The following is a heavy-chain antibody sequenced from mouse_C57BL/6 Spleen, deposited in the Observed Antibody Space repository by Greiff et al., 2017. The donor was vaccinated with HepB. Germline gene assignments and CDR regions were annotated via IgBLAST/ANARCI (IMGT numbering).Heavy chain of an antibody. CDR1: GYTFTDYN. D-gene: IGHD1-1*01. V-gene: IGHV1-18*01. CDR3: ARSDYGSTLFAY. Sequence: EVQRVESGPELVKPGASVKIPCKASGYTFTDYNMDWVKQSHGKSLEWIGDINPNNGGTIYNQKFKGKATLTVDKSSSTAYMELRSLTSEDTAVYYCARSDYGSTLFAYWGQGTLVTVSA. J-gene: IGHJ3*01. CDR2: INPNNGGT.